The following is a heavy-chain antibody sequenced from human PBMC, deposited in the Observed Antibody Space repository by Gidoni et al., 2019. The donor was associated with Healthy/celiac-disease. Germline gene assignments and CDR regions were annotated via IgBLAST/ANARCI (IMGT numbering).Heavy chain of an antibody. V-gene: IGHV3-23*01. J-gene: IGHJ4*02. CDR3: AKDLSGYYPETIDY. Sequence: EVQLLEFGGGLVQPGGSLRLSCAASGFTFSSSAMSWVRQAPGKGLGWVAAISGSGGSTYYADSLKGRFTISRDNSKNTLYLQMNSLRAEDTAVYYCAKDLSGYYPETIDYWGQGTLVTVSS. CDR1: GFTFSSSA. CDR2: ISGSGGST. D-gene: IGHD3-9*01.